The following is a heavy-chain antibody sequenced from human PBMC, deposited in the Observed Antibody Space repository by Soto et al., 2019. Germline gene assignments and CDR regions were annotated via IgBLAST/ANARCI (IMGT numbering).Heavy chain of an antibody. V-gene: IGHV3-23*01. CDR1: GFSFSTYS. CDR3: AKWSGYGDA. Sequence: EVQLLASGGGLVQPGGSLRHSCAASGFSFSTYSMAWVRQAPGKGPEWVSGLSHGGAYTFYADSVKGRFTISVDISQNTVYLQMNSLRTEDTAVYYCAKWSGYGDAWGQGTLVTVSS. D-gene: IGHD4-17*01. J-gene: IGHJ4*02. CDR2: LSHGGAYT.